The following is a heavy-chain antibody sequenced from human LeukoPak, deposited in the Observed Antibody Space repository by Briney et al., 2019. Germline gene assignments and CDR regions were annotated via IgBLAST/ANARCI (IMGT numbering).Heavy chain of an antibody. J-gene: IGHJ4*02. D-gene: IGHD3-22*01. Sequence: PGGSLRLSCAASEFTFSSYNMNWVRQAPGKGLEWVSYISSSSSTIYYADSVKGRFTISRDNAKNSLYLQLNSLRAEDTAVYYCARDTYYYDSRAYLIDYWGQGTLVTVSS. V-gene: IGHV3-48*04. CDR2: ISSSSSTI. CDR3: ARDTYYYDSRAYLIDY. CDR1: EFTFSSYN.